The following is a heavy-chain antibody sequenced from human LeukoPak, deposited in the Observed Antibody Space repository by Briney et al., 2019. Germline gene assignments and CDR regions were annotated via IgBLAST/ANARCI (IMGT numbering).Heavy chain of an antibody. CDR3: ARKTAYEYSSSSWGIYYYYGMDV. Sequence: QPGGSLRLSCAATGFTFSSYWMSWVRQAPGKGLEWVANIKQDGSEKYYVDSVKGRFTISRDNAKNSLYLQMNSLRAEDTAVYYCARKTAYEYSSSSWGIYYYYGMDVWGQGTTVTVSS. D-gene: IGHD6-6*01. V-gene: IGHV3-7*01. CDR1: GFTFSSYW. J-gene: IGHJ6*02. CDR2: IKQDGSEK.